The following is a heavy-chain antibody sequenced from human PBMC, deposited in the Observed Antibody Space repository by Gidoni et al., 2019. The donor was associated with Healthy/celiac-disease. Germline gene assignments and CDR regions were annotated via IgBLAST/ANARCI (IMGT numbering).Heavy chain of an antibody. V-gene: IGHV3-53*01. Sequence: EVQLVESGGGLIQPGGSLRLSCAAPGFTVSSNYMSWVRQAPGKGLEWVSVIYSGGSTYYADSVKGRFTISRDNSKNTLYLQMNSLRAEDTAVYYCASPKGDGYNQFDYWGQGTLVTVSS. J-gene: IGHJ4*02. CDR2: IYSGGST. CDR3: ASPKGDGYNQFDY. CDR1: GFTVSSNY. D-gene: IGHD5-12*01.